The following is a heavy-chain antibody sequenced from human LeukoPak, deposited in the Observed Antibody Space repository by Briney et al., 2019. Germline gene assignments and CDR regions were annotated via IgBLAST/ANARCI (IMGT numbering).Heavy chain of an antibody. D-gene: IGHD6-13*01. V-gene: IGHV3-21*01. CDR2: ISSSSSYI. CDR1: GFTFSSYD. CDR3: ARDKIAAAGTDYYYGMDV. Sequence: GGSLRLSCAASGFTFSSYDMHWVRQAPGKGLEWVSSISSSSSYIYYADSVKGRFTISRDNAKNSLYLQMNSLRAEDTAVYYCARDKIAAAGTDYYYGMDVWGQGTTVTVSS. J-gene: IGHJ6*02.